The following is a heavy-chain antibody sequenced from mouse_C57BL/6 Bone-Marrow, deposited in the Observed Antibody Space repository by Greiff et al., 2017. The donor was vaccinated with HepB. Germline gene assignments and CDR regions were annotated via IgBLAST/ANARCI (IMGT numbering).Heavy chain of an antibody. CDR1: GFTFSSYG. V-gene: IGHV5-6*02. Sequence: DVKLVESGGDLVKPGGSLKLSCAASGFTFSSYGMSWVRQTPDKRLEWVATISSGGSYTYYPDSVKGRFTISGDSAKNTLYLQMSSLKSEDTAMYYCARPYYDSWGQGTSVTVSS. CDR3: ARPYYDS. D-gene: IGHD2-4*01. CDR2: ISSGGSYT. J-gene: IGHJ4*01.